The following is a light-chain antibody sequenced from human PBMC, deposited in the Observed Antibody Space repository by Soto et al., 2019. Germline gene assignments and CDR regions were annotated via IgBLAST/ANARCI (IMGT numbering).Light chain of an antibody. V-gene: IGKV4-1*01. CDR1: QSVLYSSNNKSY. J-gene: IGKJ2*01. Sequence: DIVMTQFPDSLTVPLGERATINCKSSQSVLYSSNNKSYLAWYQHKPGQPPKVLIYWASTRESGVPDRFSGSGSGTDFTLTISRLQADDVAVYYCQQYYTTPYTFGQGTKLEIK. CDR3: QQYYTTPYT. CDR2: WAS.